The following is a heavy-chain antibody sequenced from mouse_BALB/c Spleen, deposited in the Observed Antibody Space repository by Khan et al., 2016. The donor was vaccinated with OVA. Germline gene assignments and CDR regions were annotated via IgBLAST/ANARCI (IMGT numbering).Heavy chain of an antibody. CDR2: ISSGADYT. CDR1: GFTFSSYS. CDR3: ASDLTGSLAY. Sequence: EVELVESGGDLVKPGGSLKLSCAASGFTFSSYSMSWVRQTPDKRLEWVATISSGADYTYYPDSVKGRFTISRDNAKNTLYLQRSSLKDEDTAMYYCASDLTGSLAYWGQGTLVTVSA. V-gene: IGHV5-6*01. J-gene: IGHJ3*01. D-gene: IGHD4-1*01.